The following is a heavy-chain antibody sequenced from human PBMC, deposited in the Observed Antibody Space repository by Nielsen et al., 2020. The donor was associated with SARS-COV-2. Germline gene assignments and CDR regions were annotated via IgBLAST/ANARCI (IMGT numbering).Heavy chain of an antibody. J-gene: IGHJ4*02. Sequence: GESLKISCAASGFTFSSYWMHWVRQAPGKGLVWVSRINSDGSSTSYADSVKGRFTISRDNAKNSLYLQMNSLRDEDTAVYYCAPRPLHGGDYPGYWGQGTLVTVSS. CDR2: INSDGSST. V-gene: IGHV3-74*01. D-gene: IGHD4-17*01. CDR3: APRPLHGGDYPGY. CDR1: GFTFSSYW.